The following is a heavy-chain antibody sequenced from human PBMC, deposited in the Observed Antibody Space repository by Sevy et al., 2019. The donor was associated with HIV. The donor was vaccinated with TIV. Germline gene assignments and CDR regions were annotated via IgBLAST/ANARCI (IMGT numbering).Heavy chain of an antibody. Sequence: GGSLRLSCAASGFTFSSYGMHWVRQAPGKGLEWVAVIWYDGSNKYYADSVKGRFTISRDNSKNTLYLQMNSLRAEDTAVYYCARVKRSNDYVWGSYRYWNAFDIWGQGTMATVSS. CDR3: ARVKRSNDYVWGSYRYWNAFDI. D-gene: IGHD3-16*02. CDR1: GFTFSSYG. J-gene: IGHJ3*02. CDR2: IWYDGSNK. V-gene: IGHV3-33*01.